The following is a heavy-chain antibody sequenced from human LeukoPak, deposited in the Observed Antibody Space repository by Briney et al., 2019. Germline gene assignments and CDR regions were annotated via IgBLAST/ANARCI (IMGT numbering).Heavy chain of an antibody. Sequence: GGSLRLSCAASGFTFSSYSMNWVRQAPGKGLEWVSSISSSSSYIYYADSVKGRFTISRDNAKNSLYLQMNSLRAEDTAVYYCATVGYYDSSGYYYTGVFDPWGQGTLVTVSS. CDR1: GFTFSSYS. CDR3: ATVGYYDSSGYYYTGVFDP. D-gene: IGHD3-22*01. J-gene: IGHJ5*02. CDR2: ISSSSSYI. V-gene: IGHV3-21*04.